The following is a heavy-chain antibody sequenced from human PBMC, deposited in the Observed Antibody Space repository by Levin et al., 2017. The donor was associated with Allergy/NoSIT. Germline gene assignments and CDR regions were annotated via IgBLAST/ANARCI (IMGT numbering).Heavy chain of an antibody. D-gene: IGHD6-13*01. J-gene: IGHJ4*02. Sequence: GESLKISCAASGITFSNAWMSWARQAPGKGLEWVGRIKSNTDGGTTEYAAPVKGRFSISRDDSKNTLYLQMNSLKTVDTAIYFCTTYSSSWYYFDYWGQGTLVTVSS. CDR1: GITFSNAW. CDR2: IKSNTDGGTT. V-gene: IGHV3-15*01. CDR3: TTYSSSWYYFDY.